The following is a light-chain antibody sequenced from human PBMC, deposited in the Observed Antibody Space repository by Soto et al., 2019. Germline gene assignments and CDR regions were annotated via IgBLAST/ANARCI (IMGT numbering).Light chain of an antibody. CDR3: SQSHYN. Sequence: DIQMTQSPSTLSTSVGDRVTITCRASQSIYKWLAWFQLKPGKAPKLLIYQVSTLECGVPSRFSGSGSGTEFTLTISSLQSDNFAPYCCSQSHYNFGPGSKVDIK. CDR2: QVS. V-gene: IGKV1-5*01. CDR1: QSIYKW. J-gene: IGKJ3*01.